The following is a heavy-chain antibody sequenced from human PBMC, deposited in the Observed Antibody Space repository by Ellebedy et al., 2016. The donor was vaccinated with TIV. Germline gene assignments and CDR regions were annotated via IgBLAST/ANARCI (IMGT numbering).Heavy chain of an antibody. D-gene: IGHD6-19*01. Sequence: GESLKISCSGSGFTFSTYAMHWVRQGPGKRPEYVSAINSNGGSAFYADSVKGRFTVSRDNSKNTMFLQMSSLRAEDTALYYCAVVAGSWYFDLWGRGTLVTVSS. CDR3: AVVAGSWYFDL. CDR2: INSNGGSA. V-gene: IGHV3-64D*09. J-gene: IGHJ2*01. CDR1: GFTFSTYA.